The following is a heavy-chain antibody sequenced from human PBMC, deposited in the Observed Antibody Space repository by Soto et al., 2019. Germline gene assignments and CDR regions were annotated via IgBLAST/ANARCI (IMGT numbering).Heavy chain of an antibody. CDR1: GYTFTSYG. CDR2: ISAYNGNT. Sequence: APVKVSCKASGYTFTSYGISWVRQAPGQGLEWMGWISAYNGNTNYAQKLQGRVTMTTDTSTSTAYMELRSLRSDDTAVYYCASHGGYSYGLWYYYGMDVWGQGTTVTVSS. D-gene: IGHD5-18*01. J-gene: IGHJ6*02. V-gene: IGHV1-18*01. CDR3: ASHGGYSYGLWYYYGMDV.